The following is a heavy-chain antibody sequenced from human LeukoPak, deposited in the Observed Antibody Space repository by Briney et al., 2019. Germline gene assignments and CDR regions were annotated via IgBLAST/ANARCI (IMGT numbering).Heavy chain of an antibody. CDR3: ARGDYYDSSGSYLCDY. D-gene: IGHD3-22*01. CDR1: GFSFSRYA. Sequence: PGRCLRLSCAASGFSFSRYAMRWVRQAPGKGLGWVAVISYDGSNKYYAESVKGLFSIYRDNSKNTLYQQMNSLRAEDTAVYYCARGDYYDSSGSYLCDYWGQGTLVTVSS. J-gene: IGHJ4*02. CDR2: ISYDGSNK. V-gene: IGHV3-30*01.